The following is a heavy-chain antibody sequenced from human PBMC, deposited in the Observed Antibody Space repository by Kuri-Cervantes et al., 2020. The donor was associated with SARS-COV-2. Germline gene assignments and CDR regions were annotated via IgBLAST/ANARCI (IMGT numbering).Heavy chain of an antibody. V-gene: IGHV3-30*04. J-gene: IGHJ4*02. Sequence: GGSLRLSCAASGFTFSSYAMHWVRQAPGKGLEWVAVISHDGSNKYYGDSVKGRFTISRDNSKNTLYLQMNSLRAEDAAVYYCAREPYYYDFSGYYGGFDYWGKGTVVTVSS. CDR1: GFTFSSYA. D-gene: IGHD3-22*01. CDR2: ISHDGSNK. CDR3: AREPYYYDFSGYYGGFDY.